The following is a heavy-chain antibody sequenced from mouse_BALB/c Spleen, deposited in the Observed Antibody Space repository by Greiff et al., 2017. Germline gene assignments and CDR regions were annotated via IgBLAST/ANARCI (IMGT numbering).Heavy chain of an antibody. D-gene: IGHD2-1*01. CDR1: GYSFTSYY. V-gene: IGHV1-66*01. Sequence: VQLQQSGPELVKPGASVKISCKASGYSFTSYYIHWVKQRPGQGLEWIGWIFPGSGNTKYNEKFKGKATLTADTSSSTAYMQLSSLTSEDSAVYFCARDGNYAHYYAMDYWGQGTSVTVSS. CDR3: ARDGNYAHYYAMDY. J-gene: IGHJ4*01. CDR2: IFPGSGNT.